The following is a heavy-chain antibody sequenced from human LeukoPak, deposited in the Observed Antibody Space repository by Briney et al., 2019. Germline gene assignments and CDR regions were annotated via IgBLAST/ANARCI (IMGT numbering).Heavy chain of an antibody. CDR2: ISPSGGST. D-gene: IGHD3/OR15-3a*01. J-gene: IGHJ4*02. Sequence: GASVKVSCKASGYTFTNYYMHWVRQAPGQGFEWMGIISPSGGSTSYAQKFQGRVTMTRDTSTTTVYMELSSLTSEDTAVYYCARWTNTYLDYWGQGTLVTVSS. V-gene: IGHV1-46*01. CDR3: ARWTNTYLDY. CDR1: GYTFTNYY.